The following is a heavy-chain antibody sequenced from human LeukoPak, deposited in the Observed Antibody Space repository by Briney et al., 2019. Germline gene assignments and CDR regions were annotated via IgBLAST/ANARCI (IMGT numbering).Heavy chain of an antibody. CDR1: GFTFSSYS. J-gene: IGHJ4*02. D-gene: IGHD5-24*01. V-gene: IGHV3-21*01. Sequence: GGSLRLSCAASGFTFSSYSMNWVRQAPGKGLEWVSSISSSSSYIYYADSVKGRFTISRDNAKNSLYLQMNSLRAEDTAVYYCARAAGWLQSRYFDYWGQGTLVTVSS. CDR2: ISSSSSYI. CDR3: ARAAGWLQSRYFDY.